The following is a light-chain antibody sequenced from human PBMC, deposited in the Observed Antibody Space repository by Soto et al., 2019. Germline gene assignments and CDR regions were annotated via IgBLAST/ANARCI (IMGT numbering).Light chain of an antibody. CDR2: DNN. V-gene: IGLV1-51*01. CDR3: GTWDSSLSAVV. CDR1: SSNIGNNY. J-gene: IGLJ2*01. Sequence: QSVLTQPPSVSAAPGQKVTISCSGSSSNIGNNYVSWYQQFPGTAPKLLIYDNNMRPSGIPDRFSGSKSGTSATLDITGLQTGDEADYYCGTWDSSLSAVVFGGGTQLTVL.